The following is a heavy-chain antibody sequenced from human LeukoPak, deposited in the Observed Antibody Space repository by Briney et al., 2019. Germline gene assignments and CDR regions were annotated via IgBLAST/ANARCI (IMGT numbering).Heavy chain of an antibody. CDR1: GFTFNTYN. Sequence: GGSLRLSCAASGFTFNTYNMCWVRQAPGKGLEWVSSISTTSYIYYADSVEGRFTVSRDNAQNSLFLQMSSLRAEDTAVYYCARVVSAARSLPYYYHMDVWGKGTTVTVSS. J-gene: IGHJ6*03. CDR3: ARVVSAARSLPYYYHMDV. D-gene: IGHD6-6*01. V-gene: IGHV3-21*01. CDR2: ISTTSYI.